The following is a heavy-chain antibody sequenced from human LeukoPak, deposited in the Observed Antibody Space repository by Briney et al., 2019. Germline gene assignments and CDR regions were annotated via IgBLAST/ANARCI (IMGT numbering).Heavy chain of an antibody. CDR1: GLIVSSNY. CDR2: LYSGGSI. CDR3: ARDPSRGLYYFDH. Sequence: GGSLRLSCAASGLIVSSNYMSWVRRAPGKGLEWVSALYSGGSIYYADSVKGRFTISRDNSKNTLYLQMNSLRAEDTAVYYCARDPSRGLYYFDHWGQGALVTVSS. D-gene: IGHD3/OR15-3a*01. J-gene: IGHJ4*02. V-gene: IGHV3-53*01.